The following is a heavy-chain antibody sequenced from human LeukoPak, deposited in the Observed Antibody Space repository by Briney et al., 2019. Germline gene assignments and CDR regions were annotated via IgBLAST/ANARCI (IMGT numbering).Heavy chain of an antibody. D-gene: IGHD6-19*01. CDR3: ARLTSGWYVIY. CDR2: IYYTGNT. V-gene: IGHV4-39*01. J-gene: IGHJ4*02. Sequence: SETLSLTCTVSGGSISNSGYYWGWIRQPPGKGLEWIGSIYYTGNTYYNPSLNSRVTISVDTSKNQFSLKLSSVTDADTAIYYCARLTSGWYVIYWGQGTLLTVSS. CDR1: GGSISNSGYY.